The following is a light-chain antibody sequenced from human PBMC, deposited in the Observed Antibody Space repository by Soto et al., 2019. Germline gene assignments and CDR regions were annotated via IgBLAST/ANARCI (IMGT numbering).Light chain of an antibody. CDR3: RQYNSAPPLA. CDR2: AAS. CDR1: QGISNF. V-gene: IGKV1-27*01. J-gene: IGKJ4*01. Sequence: DIQMTQSPSSLSASVGDRVTITCRASQGISNFLAWYQHKPGKVPKLLIYAASTLQLGVPSRFSGSGSGTDFTLTISSLQPQDVATYYCRQYNSAPPLAFGGGTKVEIK.